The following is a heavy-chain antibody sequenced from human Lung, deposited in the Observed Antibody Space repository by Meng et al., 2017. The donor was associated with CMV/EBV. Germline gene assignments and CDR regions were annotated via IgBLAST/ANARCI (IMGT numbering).Heavy chain of an antibody. V-gene: IGHV3-30*02. CDR3: AKDSGRGGHLWFRGVDY. Sequence: GESLKISCAASGLTLSSYGIHWVRQAPGKGLEWVAFIRYDGDKKEYVDSVKGRFTISRDNSKNMVNLQMNSLRAEDTAVYYCAKDSGRGGHLWFRGVDYWGHGTXVTVSS. CDR1: GLTLSSYG. D-gene: IGHD3-10*01. CDR2: IRYDGDKK. J-gene: IGHJ4*01.